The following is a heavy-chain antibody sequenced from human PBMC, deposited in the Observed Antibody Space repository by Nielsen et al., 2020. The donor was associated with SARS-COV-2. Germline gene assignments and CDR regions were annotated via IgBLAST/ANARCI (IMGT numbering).Heavy chain of an antibody. CDR3: AREEGPPIAAAGTADLDYGMDV. V-gene: IGHV1-46*01. D-gene: IGHD6-13*01. CDR2: INPSGGST. Sequence: ASLKVSCKASGYTFTSYYMHWVRQAPGQGLEWMGIINPSGGSTSYAQKFQGRVTMTRDTSTSTVYMELSSLRSEDTAVYYCAREEGPPIAAAGTADLDYGMDVWGQGTTVTVSS. J-gene: IGHJ6*02. CDR1: GYTFTSYY.